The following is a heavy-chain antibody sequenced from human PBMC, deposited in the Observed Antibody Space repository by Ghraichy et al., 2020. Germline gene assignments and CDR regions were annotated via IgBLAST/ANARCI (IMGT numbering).Heavy chain of an antibody. CDR2: IYSGGST. Sequence: GGSLRLSCAASGFTVSSNYMSWVRQAPGKGLEWVSVIYSGGSTYYADSVKGRFTISRDNSKNTLYLQMNSLRAEDTAVYYCARDPLISDRYCSGGSCYFVFEDYWGQGTLVTVSS. D-gene: IGHD2-15*01. J-gene: IGHJ4*02. CDR1: GFTVSSNY. CDR3: ARDPLISDRYCSGGSCYFVFEDY. V-gene: IGHV3-53*01.